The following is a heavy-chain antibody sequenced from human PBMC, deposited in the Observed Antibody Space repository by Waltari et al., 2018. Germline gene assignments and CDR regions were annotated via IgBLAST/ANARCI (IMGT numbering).Heavy chain of an antibody. D-gene: IGHD3-16*01. Sequence: QVQLVQSGAEVKKPGASVKVSCKASGYTFTGYYMHWVRQAPGQGLEWMGRINPNSGGTNYAQKFQGRVTMTRDTSISTAYLELSRLGADDTAVYYCGGEGRLFMITVGTHNWFDPWGQGTLVTVSS. CDR2: INPNSGGT. CDR1: GYTFTGYY. CDR3: GGEGRLFMITVGTHNWFDP. J-gene: IGHJ5*02. V-gene: IGHV1-2*06.